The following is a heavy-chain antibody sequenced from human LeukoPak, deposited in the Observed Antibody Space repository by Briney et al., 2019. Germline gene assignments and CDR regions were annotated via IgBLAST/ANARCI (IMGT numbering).Heavy chain of an antibody. CDR1: GFTFSSYG. CDR2: ISYDGSNK. V-gene: IGHV3-30*18. J-gene: IGHJ1*01. CDR3: AKEGHCSGGSCYSGPAEYFQH. D-gene: IGHD2-15*01. Sequence: GGSLRLSCAGSGFTFSSYGMHWVRQAPGKGLEWVAVISYDGSNKYYADSVKGRFTISRDNSKNTLYLQMNSLRAEDTAVYYCAKEGHCSGGSCYSGPAEYFQHWGQGTLVTVSS.